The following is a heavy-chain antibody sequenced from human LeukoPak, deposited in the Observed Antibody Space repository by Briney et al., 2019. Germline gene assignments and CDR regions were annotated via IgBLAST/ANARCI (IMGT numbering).Heavy chain of an antibody. CDR1: GFTFSSYA. Sequence: GRSLRLSCAASGFTFSSYAMHWVRQAPGKGLEWVAVISYDGSNKYYADSVKGRFTISRDNSKNTLYLQVNSLRAEDTAVYYCARDKVVTMVRGVMTNIFDYWGQGTLVTVSS. CDR3: ARDKVVTMVRGVMTNIFDY. J-gene: IGHJ4*02. CDR2: ISYDGSNK. V-gene: IGHV3-30*04. D-gene: IGHD3-10*01.